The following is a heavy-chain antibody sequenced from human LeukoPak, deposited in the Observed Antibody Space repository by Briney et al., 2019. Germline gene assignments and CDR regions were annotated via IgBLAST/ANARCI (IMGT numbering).Heavy chain of an antibody. J-gene: IGHJ4*02. D-gene: IGHD4-23*01. Sequence: PGGSLRLSCAASGFTFSNYAMAWVRQAPGKGLEWVSAISGNGGRTYSADSVQGRFTISRDNSKNTLYLQVNSLRAEDTAVYYCARRGDGGRSFDYWGQGTLVTVSS. CDR1: GFTFSNYA. V-gene: IGHV3-23*01. CDR2: ISGNGGRT. CDR3: ARRGDGGRSFDY.